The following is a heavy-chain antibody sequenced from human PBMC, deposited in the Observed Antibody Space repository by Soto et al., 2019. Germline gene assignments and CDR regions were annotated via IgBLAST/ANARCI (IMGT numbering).Heavy chain of an antibody. D-gene: IGHD3-10*01. Sequence: QVQLVQSGPEVKKPGASVKVSCKTSGYTFTNYGVSWVRQAPGQGLEWMGWISGYNGNTNYAQNLQGGVTMTTDTAATTAYMERRSLTSDDTAVYYCARGGGGFEDSWGQGTLVTVSS. CDR3: ARGGGGFEDS. V-gene: IGHV1-18*01. CDR2: ISGYNGNT. J-gene: IGHJ4*02. CDR1: GYTFTNYG.